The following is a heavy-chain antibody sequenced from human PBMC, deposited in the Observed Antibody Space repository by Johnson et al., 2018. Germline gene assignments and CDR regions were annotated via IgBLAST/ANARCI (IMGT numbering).Heavy chain of an antibody. Sequence: VQLVESGGGVVQPGRSLRLSCAASEFTFSDYYMSWIRQAPGKGLEWVSYISSSGSTIYYADSVKGRFTISRDNAKNSPYLQMNSLRAEDTAVYYCAGETESDYYGMDVWGQGTTGTVSS. J-gene: IGHJ6*02. CDR1: EFTFSDYY. CDR2: ISSSGSTI. CDR3: AGETESDYYGMDV. D-gene: IGHD1-14*01. V-gene: IGHV3-11*01.